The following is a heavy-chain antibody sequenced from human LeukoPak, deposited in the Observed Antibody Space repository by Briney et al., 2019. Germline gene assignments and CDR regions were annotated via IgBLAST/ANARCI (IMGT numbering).Heavy chain of an antibody. D-gene: IGHD3-22*01. V-gene: IGHV1-2*02. J-gene: IGHJ4*02. CDR1: GYTFTGYY. Sequence: ASVTVSCKASGYTFTGYYMHWVRQAPGQGLEWMGWINPNSGGTNYAQKFQGRVTMTRDTSISTAYMELSRLRSDDTAVYYCARDYYDSSGYPDYWGQGTLVTVSS. CDR3: ARDYYDSSGYPDY. CDR2: INPNSGGT.